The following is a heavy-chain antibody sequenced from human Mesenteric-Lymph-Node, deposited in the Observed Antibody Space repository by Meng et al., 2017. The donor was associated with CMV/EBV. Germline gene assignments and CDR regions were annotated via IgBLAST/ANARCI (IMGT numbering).Heavy chain of an antibody. CDR1: GFTFSSYS. J-gene: IGHJ4*02. CDR2: ISSSSSYI. V-gene: IGHV3-21*01. Sequence: AASGFTFSSYSRNWVRQAPGKGLEWVSSISSSSSYIYYADSVKGRFTISRDNAKNSLYLQMNSLRAEDTAVYYCARDIENWNEGTDYWGQGTLVTVSS. CDR3: ARDIENWNEGTDY. D-gene: IGHD1-1*01.